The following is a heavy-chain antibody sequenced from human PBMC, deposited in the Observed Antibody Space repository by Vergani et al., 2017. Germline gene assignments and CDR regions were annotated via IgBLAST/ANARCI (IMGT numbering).Heavy chain of an antibody. Sequence: EVHLVESGGGLVQPGGSLRLSCAASGFTFSSYAMSWVRQVPGKGLEWVSGISGSGGNTYYANSVKGRFTISRDNSKNTLYLQMNSLRADDTAVYYCAKGVYCSSTSCYEGRGYYYGMGVWGQGTTVTFSS. CDR2: ISGSGGNT. CDR1: GFTFSSYA. CDR3: AKGVYCSSTSCYEGRGYYYGMGV. D-gene: IGHD2-2*01. J-gene: IGHJ6*02. V-gene: IGHV3-23*04.